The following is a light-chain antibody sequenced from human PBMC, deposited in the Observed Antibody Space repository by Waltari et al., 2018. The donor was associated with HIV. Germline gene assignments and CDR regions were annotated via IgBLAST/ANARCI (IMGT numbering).Light chain of an antibody. Sequence: IVMTQSPLSLPVTPGEPASISCSSSQGLLHTNGNTYLGWYLQKPGQSPQLLIYLGSSRASGVPDRFSGSGSGTDFTLKISRVEAEDVGVYYCMQALQTPITFGQGTRLEIK. V-gene: IGKV2-28*01. CDR1: QGLLHTNGNTY. CDR2: LGS. J-gene: IGKJ5*01. CDR3: MQALQTPIT.